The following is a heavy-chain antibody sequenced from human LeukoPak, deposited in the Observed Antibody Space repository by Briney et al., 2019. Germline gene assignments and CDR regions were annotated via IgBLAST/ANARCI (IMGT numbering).Heavy chain of an antibody. D-gene: IGHD6-13*01. Sequence: SETLSLTCLVSGGSISSYYWSWIRQPPGKGLEWIGYIYYSGSTNYNPSLKSRVTISVDTSKNQFSLKLSSVTAADTAVYYCARDIIAAGQFDYRGQGTLVTVSS. J-gene: IGHJ4*02. CDR3: ARDIIAAGQFDY. CDR2: IYYSGST. CDR1: GGSISSYY. V-gene: IGHV4-59*01.